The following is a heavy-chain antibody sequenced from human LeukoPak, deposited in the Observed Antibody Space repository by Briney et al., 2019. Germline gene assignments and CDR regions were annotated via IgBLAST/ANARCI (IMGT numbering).Heavy chain of an antibody. D-gene: IGHD6-13*01. CDR2: IYHIGPT. Sequence: PSETLSLTCTVSGGXISGYYCSWIRQPPGQGLESIGYIYHIGPTNYNPSIKSRATISVDTSKNQFSLELSSVTAADTAVYYCARQNPAAAGQGLDFWGQGVLVTVSS. CDR3: ARQNPAAAGQGLDF. V-gene: IGHV4-59*08. CDR1: GGXISGYY. J-gene: IGHJ4*02.